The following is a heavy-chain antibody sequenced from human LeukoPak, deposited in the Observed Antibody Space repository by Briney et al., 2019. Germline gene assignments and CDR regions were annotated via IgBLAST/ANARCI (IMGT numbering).Heavy chain of an antibody. CDR2: ISGSGGST. D-gene: IGHD3-9*01. J-gene: IGHJ4*02. CDR3: AISRGDILTGYYHIDY. V-gene: IGHV3-23*01. CDR1: GFTFSSYA. Sequence: PGGSLRLSCAASGFTFSSYAMSWVRQAPGKGLEWVSAISGSGGSTYYADSVKGRFTISRDNSKNTLYLQMNSLRAEDTAVYYCAISRGDILTGYYHIDYWGQGTLVTVYS.